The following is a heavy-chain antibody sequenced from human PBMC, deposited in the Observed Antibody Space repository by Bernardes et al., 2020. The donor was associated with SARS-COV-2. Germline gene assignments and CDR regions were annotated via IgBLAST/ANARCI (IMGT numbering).Heavy chain of an antibody. CDR1: GGSFSGY. J-gene: IGHJ4*02. D-gene: IGHD2-15*01. CDR2: INHSGGT. CDR3: TRHGGRHFDF. Sequence: SETLSLTCAVYGGSFSGYWSWIRQPPGKGLEWIGEINHSGGTKYNPSLKSRVSTSVDTSKNQFSLRLNSVTAADTAVYYCTRHGGRHFDFWDQGTLVTVSS. V-gene: IGHV4-34*01.